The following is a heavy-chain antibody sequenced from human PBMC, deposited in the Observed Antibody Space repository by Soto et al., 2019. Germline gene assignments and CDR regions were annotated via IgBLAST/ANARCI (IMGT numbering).Heavy chain of an antibody. Sequence: GASVKVSCKASGYTFTSYGISWVRQAPGQGLEWMGWISAYNGNTNYAQKLQGRVTMTTDTSTSTAYMELRSLRSDDTAVYYCARVFGGSPTAKYYDFRSGPGNWFDPWGQGTLVTVSS. CDR3: ARVFGGSPTAKYYDFRSGPGNWFDP. V-gene: IGHV1-18*01. J-gene: IGHJ5*02. CDR1: GYTFTSYG. D-gene: IGHD3-3*01. CDR2: ISAYNGNT.